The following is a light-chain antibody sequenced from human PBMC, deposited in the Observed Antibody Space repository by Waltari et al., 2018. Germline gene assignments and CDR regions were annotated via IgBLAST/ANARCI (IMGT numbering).Light chain of an antibody. V-gene: IGKV3-20*01. J-gene: IGKJ2*01. Sequence: EIVLTQSPATLSLSPGDRATLSCRASQTLTSTYLAWYQLRPGQAPRLLIYTASKRATGIPDRFSGSGSGTDFTLTISRLEPRDFAVYYCQQYDTSPYTFGQGTTLEIK. CDR2: TAS. CDR1: QTLTSTY. CDR3: QQYDTSPYT.